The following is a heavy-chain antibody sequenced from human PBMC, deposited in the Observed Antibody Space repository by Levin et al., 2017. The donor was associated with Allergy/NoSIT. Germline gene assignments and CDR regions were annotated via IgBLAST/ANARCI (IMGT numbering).Heavy chain of an antibody. D-gene: IGHD6-19*01. CDR1: GGSISSGGYS. J-gene: IGHJ3*02. CDR2: IYHSGST. CDR3: ARAVAALGAFDI. Sequence: SETLSLTCAVSGGSISSGGYSWSWIRQPPGKGLEWIGYIYHSGSTYYNPSLKSRVTISVDRSKNQFSLKLSSVTAADTAVYYCARAVAALGAFDIWGQGTMVTVSS. V-gene: IGHV4-30-2*01.